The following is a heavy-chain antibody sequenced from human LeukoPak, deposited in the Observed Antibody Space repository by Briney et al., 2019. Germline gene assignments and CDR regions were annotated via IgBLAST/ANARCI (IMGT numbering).Heavy chain of an antibody. CDR1: GGSISSSNW. D-gene: IGHD2-2*02. J-gene: IGHJ4*02. V-gene: IGHV4-4*02. CDR2: IYHSGTT. CDR3: ASRTGYCSSTSCYSFDS. Sequence: SGTLSLTCAVSGGSISSSNWWSWVRPPPGKGLEWIGEIYHSGTTNYNPSLKSRVTMSVDKSKNQFSLKLSSVTAADTAVYYCASRTGYCSSTSCYSFDSWGQGTLVTVSS.